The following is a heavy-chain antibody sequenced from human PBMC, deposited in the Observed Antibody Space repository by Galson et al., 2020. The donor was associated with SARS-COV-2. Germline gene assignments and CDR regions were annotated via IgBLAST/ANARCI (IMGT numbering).Heavy chain of an antibody. D-gene: IGHD3-22*01. CDR2: IYHSGST. V-gene: IGHV4-38-2*01. J-gene: IGHJ4*02. Sequence: SETLSLTCAVSGYSISNGYFWGWIRQPPGKGPEWIGSIYHSGSTYYNPSLKSRVTISVDTSKNHFSLKLTSVTTADTALYYCARSPITMVVVVSLFDHWGQVTLVTVSS. CDR3: ARSPITMVVVVSLFDH. CDR1: GYSISNGYF.